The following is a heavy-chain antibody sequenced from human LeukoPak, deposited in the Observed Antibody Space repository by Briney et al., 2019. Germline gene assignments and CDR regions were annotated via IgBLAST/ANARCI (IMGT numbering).Heavy chain of an antibody. V-gene: IGHV3-43*01. J-gene: IGHJ4*02. Sequence: GGSLRLSCAASGFTFDDYTMHWVRQAPGKGLEWVSLISWDGGSTYYADSVKGRFTISRDNSKNSLYLQMNSLRTEDTALYYCAKDMGHCSSTSCYDGGYDYWGQGTLVTVSS. CDR1: GFTFDDYT. D-gene: IGHD2-2*01. CDR2: ISWDGGST. CDR3: AKDMGHCSSTSCYDGGYDY.